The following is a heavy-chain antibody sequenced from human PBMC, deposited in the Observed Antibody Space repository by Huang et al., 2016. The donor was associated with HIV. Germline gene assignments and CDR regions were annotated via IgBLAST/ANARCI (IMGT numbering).Heavy chain of an antibody. V-gene: IGHV3-30-3*01. D-gene: IGHD5-18*01. Sequence: QVQLVESGGGVVQHGRSLRLSCAASGFPFNNHAIHLVRQAPGKGLDWVGVISNDGSNNYYADAVKGRFTISRDSSKSTLFLHMTSLRTEDTAVYYCARAKDTWDAYDIWGQGTMVIVSS. CDR2: ISNDGSNN. J-gene: IGHJ3*02. CDR1: GFPFNNHA. CDR3: ARAKDTWDAYDI.